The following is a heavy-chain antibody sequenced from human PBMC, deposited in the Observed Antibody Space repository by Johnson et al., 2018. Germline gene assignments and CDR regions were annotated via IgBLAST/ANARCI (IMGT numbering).Heavy chain of an antibody. Sequence: QVQLVQSGGGVVQPGRSLRLSCAASGFTFSSYGMHWVRQAPGKGLEWVAVISYDGSNKYYADSVKGRFTISRDNSKNTLYLQMNSLRAEDTAVYYCAKDPGTRTAQGDYYYYYMDVWGKGTTVTVSS. CDR3: AKDPGTRTAQGDYYYYYMDV. D-gene: IGHD1-1*01. CDR2: ISYDGSNK. CDR1: GFTFSSYG. J-gene: IGHJ6*03. V-gene: IGHV3-30*18.